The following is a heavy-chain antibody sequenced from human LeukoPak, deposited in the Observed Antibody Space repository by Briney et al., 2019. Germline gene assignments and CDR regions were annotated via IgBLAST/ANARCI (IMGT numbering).Heavy chain of an antibody. CDR2: ISGYNGDT. CDR3: ARDPSNTSGWKTWFDT. CDR1: GFILTKYG. J-gene: IGHJ5*01. D-gene: IGHD6-19*01. V-gene: IGHV1-18*01. Sequence: ASVKVSCKASGFILTKYGISWVRQAPGQGLEWVGWISGYNGDTNYAQKLQGRVTMTIDTSTTTAYMELRSLRSDDTAFYYCARDPSNTSGWKTWFDTXXXXTLVTVSS.